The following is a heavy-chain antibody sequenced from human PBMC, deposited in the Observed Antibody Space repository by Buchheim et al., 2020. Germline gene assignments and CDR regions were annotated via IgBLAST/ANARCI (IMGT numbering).Heavy chain of an antibody. D-gene: IGHD2-15*01. J-gene: IGHJ4*02. Sequence: QVQMVESGGGVVQPGRSLRLSCSASGFMFSLYAFHWVRQAPGKGLEWVAVISNTGNIQYYADSVKGRFTISRDNSKNTLSLQMSSLRVEDTAVYYCASLRGWCRGGSCYDFDFWGQGT. CDR2: ISNTGNIQ. CDR3: ASLRGWCRGGSCYDFDF. CDR1: GFMFSLYA. V-gene: IGHV3-30-3*01.